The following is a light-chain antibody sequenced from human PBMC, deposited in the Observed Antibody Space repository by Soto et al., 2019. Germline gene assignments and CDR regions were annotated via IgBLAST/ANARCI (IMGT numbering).Light chain of an antibody. CDR2: LNSDGSH. J-gene: IGLJ2*01. CDR3: QNGGTGIQV. Sequence: QLVLTQSPSASASLGASVKLTCTLSSGHSNYAIAWHQQRPEKGPRYLMKLNSDGSHSKGDGIPDRSSGSISGAERYLTISILQSEDAADYYCQNGGTGIQVFGGGTKLTVL. CDR1: SGHSNYA. V-gene: IGLV4-69*01.